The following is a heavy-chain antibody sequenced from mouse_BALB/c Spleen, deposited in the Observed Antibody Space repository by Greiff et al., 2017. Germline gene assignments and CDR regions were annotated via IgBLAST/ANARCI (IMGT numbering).Heavy chain of an antibody. Sequence: VQLKESGPGLVKPSQSLSLTCTVTGYSITSDYAWNWIRQFPGNKLEWMGYISYSGSTSYNPSLKSRISITRDTSKNQFFLQLNSVTTEDTATYYCARSQYGNYPFAYWGQGTLVTVSA. CDR2: ISYSGST. D-gene: IGHD2-1*01. CDR3: ARSQYGNYPFAY. V-gene: IGHV3-2*02. CDR1: GYSITSDYA. J-gene: IGHJ3*01.